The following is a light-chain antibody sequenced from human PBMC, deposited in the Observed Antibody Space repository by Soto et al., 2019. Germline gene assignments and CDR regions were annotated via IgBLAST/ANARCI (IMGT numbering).Light chain of an antibody. J-gene: IGKJ1*01. V-gene: IGKV2-28*01. CDR2: LGS. Sequence: DIVMTQSPLPLPSTLGERPSISCSPSQSLLHSIEYTFLDCNLKKQGNSPQLLIYLGSNRASGVPDRSSGSGSGTDFTLNISRVEAEDVGVYYCMQALQTPWTFGQGTKVEIK. CDR3: MQALQTPWT. CDR1: QSLLHSIEYTF.